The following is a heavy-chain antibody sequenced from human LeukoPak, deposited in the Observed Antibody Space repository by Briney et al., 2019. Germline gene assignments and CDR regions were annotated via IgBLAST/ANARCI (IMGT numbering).Heavy chain of an antibody. CDR1: GYSFTSYW. CDR2: IHPGDSDT. Sequence: AGESLKISCKGSGYSFTSYWIGWVRQMPGKGLEWMGIIHPGDSDTRYSPSFQGQVTISVDKSITTAYLQWSSLKASDTAMYYCAGLPHRYFDFWGQGTLATVSS. V-gene: IGHV5-51*01. D-gene: IGHD1-14*01. J-gene: IGHJ4*02. CDR3: AGLPHRYFDF.